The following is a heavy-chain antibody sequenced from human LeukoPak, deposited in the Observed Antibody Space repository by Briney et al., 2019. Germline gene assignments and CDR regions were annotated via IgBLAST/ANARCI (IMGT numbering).Heavy chain of an antibody. CDR2: INHSGST. V-gene: IGHV4-34*01. J-gene: IGHJ4*02. CDR1: GGSFSSYY. Sequence: SETLSLTCAVYGGSFSSYYWSWIRQPPGKGLEWIGEINHSGSTNYNPSLKSRVTISVDTSKNQFSLKLSSVTAADTAVYYCARALAAYYDSSGYYYDYWGQGTLVTVSS. CDR3: ARALAAYYDSSGYYYDY. D-gene: IGHD3-22*01.